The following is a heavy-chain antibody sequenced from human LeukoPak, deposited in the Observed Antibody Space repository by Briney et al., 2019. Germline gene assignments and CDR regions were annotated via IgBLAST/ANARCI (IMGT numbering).Heavy chain of an antibody. CDR3: ARGGGYSGYDFGY. D-gene: IGHD5-12*01. Sequence: SETLSLTCTVSGGSISSYYWSWIRQPPGKGLEWIGYIYYSGSTNYNPSLKSRVTISVDTSKNQFSLNLSSVTAADTAAYYCARGGGYSGYDFGYWGQGTLVTVSS. CDR2: IYYSGST. J-gene: IGHJ4*02. CDR1: GGSISSYY. V-gene: IGHV4-59*01.